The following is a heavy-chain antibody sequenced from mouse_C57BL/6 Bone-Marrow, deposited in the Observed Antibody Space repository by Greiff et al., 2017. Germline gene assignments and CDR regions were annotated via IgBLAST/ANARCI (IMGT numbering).Heavy chain of an antibody. D-gene: IGHD1-1*01. CDR2: INPNNGGT. Sequence: VQLQQSGPELVKPGASVKISCKASGYTFTDYYMNWVKQSHGQSLEWIGDINPNNGGTSYNQKFKGKATLTVDKSSSTAYMELRSLTSEDSAVYYCARGVITTVDFDYWGQGTTLTVSS. CDR1: GYTFTDYY. CDR3: ARGVITTVDFDY. J-gene: IGHJ2*01. V-gene: IGHV1-26*01.